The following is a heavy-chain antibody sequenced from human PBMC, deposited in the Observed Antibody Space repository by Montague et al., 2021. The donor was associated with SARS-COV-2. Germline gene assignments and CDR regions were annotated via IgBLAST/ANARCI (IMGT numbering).Heavy chain of an antibody. CDR2: ISFDGTNK. V-gene: IGHV3-30-3*01. J-gene: IGHJ4*02. CDR3: ARDQGGYSYNDY. Sequence: SLRLYCPASGFTFTSYAMHWVRQAPGKGLEWVAVISFDGTNKYYTDSVKGRFTISRDNSKNTLYLQMHSVRPEDTAVYYCARDQGGYSYNDYWGQGTLVTVSS. CDR1: GFTFTSYA. D-gene: IGHD5-18*01.